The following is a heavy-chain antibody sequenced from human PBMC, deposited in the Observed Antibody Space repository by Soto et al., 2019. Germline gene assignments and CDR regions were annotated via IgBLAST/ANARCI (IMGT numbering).Heavy chain of an antibody. CDR1: GYTITAYY. D-gene: IGHD2-2*01. CDR2: INTNSGGT. J-gene: IGHJ5*02. Sequence: QVQLVQSGAEVKKPGVSVKVSCKASGYTITAYYMHWVRQAPGQGLERMGWINTNSGGTNYAQKFQGWGIMAMDTTISTASMELCWLRSDDTAVYSCARVYCRSTSCYNWFEQCGQGTLVTV. CDR3: ARVYCRSTSCYNWFEQ. V-gene: IGHV1-2*04.